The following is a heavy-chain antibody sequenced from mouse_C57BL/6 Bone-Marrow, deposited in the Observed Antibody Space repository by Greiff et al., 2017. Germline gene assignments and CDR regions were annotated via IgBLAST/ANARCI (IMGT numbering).Heavy chain of an antibody. CDR2: INPGSGGT. J-gene: IGHJ1*03. CDR1: GYAFTNYL. CDR3: ARSFYVRRYFDV. D-gene: IGHD1-1*01. V-gene: IGHV1-54*01. Sequence: VQVVESGAELVRPGTSVKVSCKASGYAFTNYLIEWVKQRPGQGLEWIGVINPGSGGTNYNEKFKGKATLTADKSSSTAYMQLSSLTSEDSAVYFCARSFYVRRYFDVWGTGTTVTVSS.